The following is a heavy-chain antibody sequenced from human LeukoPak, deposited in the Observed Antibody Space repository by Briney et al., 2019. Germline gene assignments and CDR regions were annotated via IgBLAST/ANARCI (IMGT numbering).Heavy chain of an antibody. CDR3: ARRIWFGEGYYFDY. D-gene: IGHD3-10*01. J-gene: IGHJ4*02. Sequence: QPGGSPRLSCAASGFIFSSYAMTWVRQAPGKGLEWVSGISGSGGSTYYADSVKGRFTISRDNSKNTLYLQMNSLKAEDTALYYCARRIWFGEGYYFDYWGQGTLVTVSS. CDR1: GFIFSSYA. V-gene: IGHV3-23*01. CDR2: ISGSGGST.